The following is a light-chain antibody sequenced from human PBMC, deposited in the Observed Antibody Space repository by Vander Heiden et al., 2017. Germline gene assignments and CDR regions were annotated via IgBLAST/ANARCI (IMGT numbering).Light chain of an antibody. J-gene: IGKJ3*01. CDR3: QQYGSSSHFT. Sequence: IVLLQSPGTLSLSPGERATLSCRASQSLSNNYLAWYQRKPGQAPRLLMYGASSRATGAPDRFSGSGSGTDFTLTISRLEPEDFAVYYCQQYGSSSHFTFGPGTKVDVK. V-gene: IGKV3-20*01. CDR2: GAS. CDR1: QSLSNNY.